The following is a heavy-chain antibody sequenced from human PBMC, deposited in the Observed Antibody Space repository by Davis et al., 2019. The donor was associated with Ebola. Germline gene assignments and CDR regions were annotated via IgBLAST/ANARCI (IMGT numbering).Heavy chain of an antibody. CDR3: ARGTRLIAVAGTNWFDP. D-gene: IGHD6-19*01. Sequence: AASVKVSCKASGFTLTNYAIHWVRQAPGQRLEWMGWINAGNGNTKYSQKFQGRVTITRDTSASTAYMELSRLRSDDTAVYFCARGTRLIAVAGTNWFDPWGQGTLVTVSS. CDR2: INAGNGNT. CDR1: GFTLTNYA. V-gene: IGHV1-3*01. J-gene: IGHJ5*02.